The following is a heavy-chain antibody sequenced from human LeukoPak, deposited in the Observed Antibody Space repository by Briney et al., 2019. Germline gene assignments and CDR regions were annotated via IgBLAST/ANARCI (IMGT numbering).Heavy chain of an antibody. CDR1: GFTFSDYY. Sequence: PGGSLRLSCAASGFTFSDYYMTWIRQAPGKGLEWISYIGSSSTYTHYADSVKGRFTISRDNVKNSLYLQMNSLRAEDTAVYYCARDKESSGWYLTPYYYGMDVWGQGTLVTVSS. CDR3: ARDKESSGWYLTPYYYGMDV. D-gene: IGHD6-13*01. CDR2: IGSSSTYT. V-gene: IGHV3-11*06. J-gene: IGHJ6*02.